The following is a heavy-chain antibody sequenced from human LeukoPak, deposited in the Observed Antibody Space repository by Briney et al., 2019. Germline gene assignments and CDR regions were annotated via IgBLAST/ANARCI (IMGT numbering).Heavy chain of an antibody. CDR3: ARGQVDYGAIDY. Sequence: ASVKVSCKASGGTFISYAISWVRQAPGQGLEWMGGIIPIFGTANYAQKFQGRVTITADESTSTAYMELSSLRSEDTAVYYCARGQVDYGAIDYWGQGTLVTVSS. V-gene: IGHV1-69*13. CDR2: IIPIFGTA. CDR1: GGTFISYA. D-gene: IGHD4-17*01. J-gene: IGHJ4*02.